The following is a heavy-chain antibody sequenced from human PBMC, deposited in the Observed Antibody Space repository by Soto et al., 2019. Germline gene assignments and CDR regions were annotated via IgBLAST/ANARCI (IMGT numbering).Heavy chain of an antibody. CDR1: GFTFSKDA. CDR2: VSGSGAST. Sequence: VQLLESGGGLVQPGGALRLSCAASGFTFSKDAMSWVRQAPGKGLEWVAIVSGSGASTTNADSGKGRFAISRDNTKNMLYLQMNSLTIDDTDITYSATNFASGWSRRDGLDIWGQGTMVHVSS. D-gene: IGHD6-13*01. V-gene: IGHV3-23*01. J-gene: IGHJ3*02. CDR3: ATNFASGWSRRDGLDI.